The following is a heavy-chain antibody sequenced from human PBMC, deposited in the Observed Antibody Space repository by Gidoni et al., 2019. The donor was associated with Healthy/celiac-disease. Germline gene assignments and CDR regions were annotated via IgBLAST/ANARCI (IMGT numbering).Heavy chain of an antibody. J-gene: IGHJ4*02. CDR1: GFTFSNAW. CDR2: IKSKTDGGTT. CDR3: TTDQDNGDYVLDY. V-gene: IGHV3-15*01. Sequence: EVQLVESGGGLVKPGGSLRLSCADSGFTFSNAWMSWVRQAPGKGLEWVGRIKSKTDGGTTDYAAPVKGRFTISRDDSKNTLYLQMNSLKTEDTAVYYCTTDQDNGDYVLDYWGQGTLVTVSS. D-gene: IGHD4-17*01.